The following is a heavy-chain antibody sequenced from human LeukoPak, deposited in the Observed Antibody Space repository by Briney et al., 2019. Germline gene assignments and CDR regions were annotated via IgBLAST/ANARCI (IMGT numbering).Heavy chain of an antibody. CDR3: ARRLRQNLFDP. Sequence: SETLSLTCTVSGVSISSDYWSWLRLPPGKGLEWIGYIYYSGSSNYNPSLKSRVTMSVDTSKNQFSLKLNSVTAADTAVYYCARRLRQNLFDPWGQGTLVTVSS. CDR2: IYYSGSS. CDR1: GVSISSDY. J-gene: IGHJ5*02. V-gene: IGHV4-59*08. D-gene: IGHD4-17*01.